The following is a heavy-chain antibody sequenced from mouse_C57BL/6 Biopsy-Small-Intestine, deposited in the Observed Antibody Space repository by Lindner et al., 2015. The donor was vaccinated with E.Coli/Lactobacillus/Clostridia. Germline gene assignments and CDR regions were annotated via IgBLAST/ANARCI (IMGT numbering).Heavy chain of an antibody. Sequence: VQLQESGPELVKPGASVKMSCKASGYTFTDYNMHWVKQSHGKSLEWIGYINPNNGGTSYNQKFKGKATLTVNKSSSTAYMELRSLTSEDSAVYYCARRVTTVVATNWYFDVWGTGTTVTVSS. V-gene: IGHV1-22*01. CDR2: INPNNGGT. J-gene: IGHJ1*03. D-gene: IGHD1-1*01. CDR1: GYTFTDYN. CDR3: ARRVTTVVATNWYFDV.